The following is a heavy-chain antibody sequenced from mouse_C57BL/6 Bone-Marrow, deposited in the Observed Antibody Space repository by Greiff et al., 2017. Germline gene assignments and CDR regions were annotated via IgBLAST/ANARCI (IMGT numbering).Heavy chain of an antibody. CDR1: GFTFSSYG. CDR2: ISSGGSYT. J-gene: IGHJ3*01. Sequence: EVKLVESGGDLVKPGGSLKLSCAASGFTFSSYGMSWVRQTPDKRLEWVATISSGGSYTYYPDSVKGRFTISRDNAKNTLYRQMSSLKSEDTAMYYCARQGFAYWGQGTLVTVSA. CDR3: ARQGFAY. V-gene: IGHV5-6*01.